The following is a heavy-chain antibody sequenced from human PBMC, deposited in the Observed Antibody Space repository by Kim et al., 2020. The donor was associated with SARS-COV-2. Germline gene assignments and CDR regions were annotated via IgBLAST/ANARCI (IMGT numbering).Heavy chain of an antibody. J-gene: IGHJ6*02. V-gene: IGHV3-21*01. D-gene: IGHD3-10*01. CDR2: ISSSSSYI. CDR1: GFTFSSYS. Sequence: GGSLRLSCAASGFTFSSYSMNWVRQAPGKELEWVSSISSSSSYIYYADSVKGRFTISRDNAKNSLYLQMNSLRAEDTAVYYCASFILGLWFGEPWNDGMDVWGQGTTVPVSS. CDR3: ASFILGLWFGEPWNDGMDV.